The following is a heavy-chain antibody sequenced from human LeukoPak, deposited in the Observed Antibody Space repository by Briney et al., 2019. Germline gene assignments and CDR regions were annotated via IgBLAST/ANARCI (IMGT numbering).Heavy chain of an antibody. CDR1: GFTFSSYE. V-gene: IGHV3-48*01. D-gene: IGHD1-26*01. J-gene: IGHJ4*02. CDR3: ARDLGATIFDFDY. CDR2: ISSISSTI. Sequence: GGSLRLSCAASGFTFSSYEMNWVRQAPGKGLEWVSSISSISSTIYYADSVKGRFTISRDNAKNSLYLQMNSLRVEDTAVYYCARDLGATIFDFDYWGQGTLVTVSS.